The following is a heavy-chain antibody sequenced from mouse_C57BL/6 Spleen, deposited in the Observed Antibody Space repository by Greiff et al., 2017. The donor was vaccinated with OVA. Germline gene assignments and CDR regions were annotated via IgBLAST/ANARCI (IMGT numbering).Heavy chain of an antibody. CDR3: ARHEGLRYFDY. V-gene: IGHV5-9*01. CDR1: GFTFSSYT. D-gene: IGHD2-4*01. Sequence: EVQGVESGGGLVKPGGSLKLSCAASGFTFSSYTMSWVRQTPEKRLEWVATISGGGGNTYYPDSVKGRFTISRDNAKNTLYLQMSSLRSEDTALYYCARHEGLRYFDYWGQGTTLTVSS. J-gene: IGHJ2*01. CDR2: ISGGGGNT.